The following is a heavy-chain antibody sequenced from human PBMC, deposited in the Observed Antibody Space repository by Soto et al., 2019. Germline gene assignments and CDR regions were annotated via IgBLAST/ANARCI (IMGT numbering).Heavy chain of an antibody. CDR1: GFTFSRYW. D-gene: IGHD2-2*01. CDR3: ARDYCSDTSCHEAFDV. CDR2: IKKDGTEK. Sequence: EVQLVESGGDLVQPGGSLRLSCAASGFTFSRYWMSWVRQAPGRGLEWVANIKKDGTEKYYVDSVKGRFTISRDNAKNSLYLQMNSRSADDTAVYYCARDYCSDTSCHEAFDVWGQGTMVTVSS. V-gene: IGHV3-7*01. J-gene: IGHJ3*01.